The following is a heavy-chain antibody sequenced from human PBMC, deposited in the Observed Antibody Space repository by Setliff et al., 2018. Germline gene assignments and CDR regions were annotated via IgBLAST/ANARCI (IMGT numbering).Heavy chain of an antibody. CDR2: IYYSGST. V-gene: IGHV4-39*07. CDR3: ARAKGYCSSTSCRIYYFDY. CDR1: GGSISISSYY. J-gene: IGHJ4*02. Sequence: SETLSLTCTVSGGSISISSYYWGWVRQPPGKGLEWIGSIYYSGSTYYNPSLKSRVTISVDTSKNQFSLKLSSVTAADTAVYYCARAKGYCSSTSCRIYYFDYWGQGTLVTVSS. D-gene: IGHD2-2*01.